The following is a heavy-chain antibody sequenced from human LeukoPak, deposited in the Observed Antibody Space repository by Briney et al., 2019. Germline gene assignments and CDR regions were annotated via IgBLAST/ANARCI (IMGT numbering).Heavy chain of an antibody. CDR1: GFTVSSNY. D-gene: IGHD6-19*01. CDR2: ISGSGGST. Sequence: GGSLRLSCAASGFTVSSNYMSWVRQAPGKGLEWVSAISGSGGSTYYADSVKGRFTISRDNSKNTLYLQMNSLRAEDTAVYYCAKAVAGTLLDYWGQGTLVTVSS. CDR3: AKAVAGTLLDY. J-gene: IGHJ4*02. V-gene: IGHV3-23*01.